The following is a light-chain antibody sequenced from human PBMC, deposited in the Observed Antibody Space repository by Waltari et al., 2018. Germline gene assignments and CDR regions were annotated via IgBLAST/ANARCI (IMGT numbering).Light chain of an antibody. CDR2: GAS. V-gene: IGKV3-20*01. Sequence: LTHSPGTLSSSVGERATVSCRASASVSRALAWYQQRPGQAPRLLIYGASTRATGIPDRFSGSGSGTDFSLTISRLEPDDFAVYYCQHYLRLPVTFGQGTTVEI. CDR3: QHYLRLPVT. J-gene: IGKJ1*01. CDR1: ASVSRA.